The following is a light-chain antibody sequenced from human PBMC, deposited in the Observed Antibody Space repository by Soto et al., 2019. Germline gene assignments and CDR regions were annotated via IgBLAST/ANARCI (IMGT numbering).Light chain of an antibody. Sequence: EIVLTQSPGTLSLSPGERATLSCRASQSLYNSFLAWYQQKPGQTPRLLINAVSNRSTGVPYRFSGSGSGTDFTLTISRLEPEDFAVYYCQQYGSPPHTFGQGTKVEI. CDR3: QQYGSPPHT. J-gene: IGKJ2*01. CDR1: QSLYNSF. CDR2: AVS. V-gene: IGKV3-20*01.